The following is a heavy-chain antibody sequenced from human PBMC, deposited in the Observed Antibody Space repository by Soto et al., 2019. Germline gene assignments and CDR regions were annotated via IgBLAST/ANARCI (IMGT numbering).Heavy chain of an antibody. Sequence: LGESLKISCKGSGYTFTNYWIGWVRQMPGKGLEWMGIIYPGDSDTKYNPSFQGQVTISADKSITTTYLQWSSLKASDTAIYYCPAPSISVAMDVLGEGTTVTFSS. CDR1: GYTFTNYW. CDR2: IYPGDSDT. D-gene: IGHD2-21*01. CDR3: PAPSISVAMDV. V-gene: IGHV5-51*01. J-gene: IGHJ6*04.